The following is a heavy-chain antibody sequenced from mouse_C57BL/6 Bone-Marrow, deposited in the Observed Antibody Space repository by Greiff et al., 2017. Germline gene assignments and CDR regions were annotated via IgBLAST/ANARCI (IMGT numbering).Heavy chain of an antibody. Sequence: EVKVVESGEGLVKPGGSLKLSCAASGFTFSSYAMSWVRQTPEKRLEWVAYISSGGDYIYYADTVKGRFTISRDNARNTLYLQMSSLKSEDTAMYYCTRDRGGYYDYWGQGTTLTVSS. J-gene: IGHJ2*01. CDR1: GFTFSSYA. CDR2: ISSGGDYI. V-gene: IGHV5-9-1*02. CDR3: TRDRGGYYDY. D-gene: IGHD2-3*01.